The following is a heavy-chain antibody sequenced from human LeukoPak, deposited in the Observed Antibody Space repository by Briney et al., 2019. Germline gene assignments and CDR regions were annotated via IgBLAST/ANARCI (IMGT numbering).Heavy chain of an antibody. V-gene: IGHV4-4*02. J-gene: IGHJ4*02. CDR1: GGSISSSNW. CDR2: IYHSGST. D-gene: IGHD5-12*01. Sequence: PSGTLSLTCAVSGGSISSSNWWSWVRQPPGKGLEWIGEIYHSGSTNYNPSLKSRVTISVDTSKNQFSLKLSSVTAADTAVYYCARERGYGDYPELYFDYWGQGTLVTVSS. CDR3: ARERGYGDYPELYFDY.